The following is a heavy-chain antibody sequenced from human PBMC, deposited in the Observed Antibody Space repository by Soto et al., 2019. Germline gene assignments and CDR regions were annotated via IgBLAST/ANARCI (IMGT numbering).Heavy chain of an antibody. D-gene: IGHD3-10*01. CDR1: GDSISSNTYY. Sequence: QLQLQESGPGLVKPSETLSLTCSVSGDSISSNTYYWTWIRQPPGKGLEWIGSVFYSGSSYYSPSLKSRVTISVDTSKNQFSLQLRSVTAADTAVYFCARRGQMRWFDSWGQGALVTVSS. V-gene: IGHV4-39*01. J-gene: IGHJ5*01. CDR2: VFYSGSS. CDR3: ARRGQMRWFDS.